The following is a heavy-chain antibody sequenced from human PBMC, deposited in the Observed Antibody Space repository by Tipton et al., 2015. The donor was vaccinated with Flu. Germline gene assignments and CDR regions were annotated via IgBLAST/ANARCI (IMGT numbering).Heavy chain of an antibody. V-gene: IGHV4-59*01. Sequence: TLSLNCTVSGGSISSYYWSWIRPPPGKGLEWIGYIYYSGSTNYNPSLKSRVTISVDTSKNQFSLKLSSVTAADTAVYYCARSVAVAAPGWFDPWGQGTLVTVSS. D-gene: IGHD6-19*01. CDR3: ARSVAVAAPGWFDP. CDR2: IYYSGST. J-gene: IGHJ5*02. CDR1: GGSISSYY.